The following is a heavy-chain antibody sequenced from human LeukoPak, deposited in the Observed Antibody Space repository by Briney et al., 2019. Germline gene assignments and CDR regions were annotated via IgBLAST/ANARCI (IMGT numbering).Heavy chain of an antibody. V-gene: IGHV4-59*01. J-gene: IGHJ4*02. CDR1: GGSISSYY. Sequence: SETLSLTCTVSGGSISSYYWSWIRQPPGKGLEWIGYIYYSGSTNYNPTLKSRVTISVDTSKNQFSLKLSSVTAADTAVYYCARVGGSYWGGVDYWGQGTLVTVSS. CDR2: IYYSGST. D-gene: IGHD1-26*01. CDR3: ARVGGSYWGGVDY.